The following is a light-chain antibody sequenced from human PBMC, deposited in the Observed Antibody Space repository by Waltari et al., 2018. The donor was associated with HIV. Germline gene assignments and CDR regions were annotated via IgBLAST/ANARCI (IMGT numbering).Light chain of an antibody. CDR1: QDVWDW. Sequence: DILVTHSPSSVSASAGDRVTITCRASQDVWDWLAWYQQKPGKAPELLIHDISTWQSGVPSRFSGSGSGTDFTLTISSLQPEDIATYYCQQANICPPTFGGGTKVEIK. V-gene: IGKV1-12*01. CDR2: DIS. CDR3: QQANICPPT. J-gene: IGKJ4*01.